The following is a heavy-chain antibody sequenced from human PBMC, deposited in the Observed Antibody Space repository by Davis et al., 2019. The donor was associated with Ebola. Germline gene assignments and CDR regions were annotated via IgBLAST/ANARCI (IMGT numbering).Heavy chain of an antibody. CDR2: INQGGSVK. Sequence: GASLKISCAASGFTFSDFAMSWVRQTPDKGLEFVANINQGGSVKNYVDSVKGRFTISRDNAKNSLYLQMNSLRAEDTAVYYCARDPGSSSFDSWGQGSLVTVSS. CDR1: GFTFSDFA. J-gene: IGHJ4*02. V-gene: IGHV3-7*03. CDR3: ARDPGSSSFDS. D-gene: IGHD6-6*01.